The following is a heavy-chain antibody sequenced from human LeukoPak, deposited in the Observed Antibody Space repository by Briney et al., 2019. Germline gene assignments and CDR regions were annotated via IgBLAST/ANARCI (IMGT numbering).Heavy chain of an antibody. CDR2: VDYDGINT. CDR1: GFTFSSYW. Sequence: GGSLRLSCAASGFTFSSYWMHWVRQAPGKGLVWVSRVDYDGINTNYADSVKGRFTVSRDNAKNTLYLQMNSLRAEDTGVYYCARSEMGYYYYYMDVWGKGTTVTVSS. J-gene: IGHJ6*03. V-gene: IGHV3-74*01. D-gene: IGHD2-8*01. CDR3: ARSEMGYYYYYMDV.